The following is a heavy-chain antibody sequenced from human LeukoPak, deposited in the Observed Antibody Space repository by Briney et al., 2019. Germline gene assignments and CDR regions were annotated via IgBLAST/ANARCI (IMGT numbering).Heavy chain of an antibody. CDR2: ISTSGRTI. D-gene: IGHD3-9*01. CDR3: ARSVLRYFDDDAFDI. V-gene: IGHV3-11*04. Sequence: EGSLRLSCAAYGFPFSDYYMTWIRQAPGKGLEWVSCISTSGRTIYYADSVKGRFTISRENAQNSLYLQMNSLRVEDTAVYYCARSVLRYFDDDAFDIWGQGTMVTVSS. CDR1: GFPFSDYY. J-gene: IGHJ3*02.